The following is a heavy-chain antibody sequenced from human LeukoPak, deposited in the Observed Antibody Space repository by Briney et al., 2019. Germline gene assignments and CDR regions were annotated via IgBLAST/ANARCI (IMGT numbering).Heavy chain of an antibody. J-gene: IGHJ5*02. CDR1: GVSISSYY. CDR2: IYYSGST. V-gene: IGHV4-59*01. Sequence: SETLSLTCTVSGVSISSYYWTWLRQPPGKGLEWIGYIYYSGSTNYNPSLKSRVTISVDTSKNQFSLKLTSVTAADTAVYYCARDSGTTGEVKFDPWGQGTLVTVSS. CDR3: ARDSGTTGEVKFDP. D-gene: IGHD3-10*01.